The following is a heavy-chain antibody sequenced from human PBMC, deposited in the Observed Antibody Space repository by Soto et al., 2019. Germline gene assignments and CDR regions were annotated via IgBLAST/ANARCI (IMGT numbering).Heavy chain of an antibody. CDR2: ISYDGSNK. CDR1: GFTFSSYG. V-gene: IGHV3-30*03. CDR3: AQYYDYVWGSYRLKPEHYGMDV. Sequence: GGSLRLSCAASGFTFSSYGMHWVRQAPGKGLEWVAVISYDGSNKYYADSVKGRFTISRDNSKNTLYLQMNSLRAEDTAVYYCAQYYDYVWGSYRLKPEHYGMDVWGQGTTVTVSS. D-gene: IGHD3-16*02. J-gene: IGHJ6*02.